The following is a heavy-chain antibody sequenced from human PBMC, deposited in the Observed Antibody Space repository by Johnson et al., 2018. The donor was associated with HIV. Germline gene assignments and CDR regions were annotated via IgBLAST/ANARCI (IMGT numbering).Heavy chain of an antibody. CDR1: GFTFSNYG. Sequence: QVQLVESGGGVVQPGRSLRLSCAASGFTFSNYGMHWVRQAPGKGLEWVAVIWFDGSNKYYADSVKGRFTISRDTSKNTLYLQMDSLRAEDTAVYYCAKEAITMEVDIWGQGTTVTVSS. CDR2: IWFDGSNK. V-gene: IGHV3-33*06. CDR3: AKEAITMEVDI. D-gene: IGHD3-10*01. J-gene: IGHJ3*02.